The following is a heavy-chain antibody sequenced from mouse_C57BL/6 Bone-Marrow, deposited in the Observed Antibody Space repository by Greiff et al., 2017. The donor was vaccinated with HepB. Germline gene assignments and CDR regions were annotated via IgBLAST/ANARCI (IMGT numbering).Heavy chain of an antibody. Sequence: QVQLQQPGAELVMPGASVKLSCKASGYTFTSYWMHWVKQRPGQGLEWIGEIDPSDSYTNYNQKFKGKSTLTVDKSSITAYMQLSSLTSEDAAFYYCASTLWLRRGDYYAMDYWGQGTSVTVSS. J-gene: IGHJ4*01. CDR2: IDPSDSYT. D-gene: IGHD2-2*01. V-gene: IGHV1-69*01. CDR1: GYTFTSYW. CDR3: ASTLWLRRGDYYAMDY.